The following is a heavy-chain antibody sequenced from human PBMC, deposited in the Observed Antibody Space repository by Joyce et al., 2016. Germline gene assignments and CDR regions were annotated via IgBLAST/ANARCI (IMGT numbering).Heavy chain of an antibody. Sequence: QVLLVQSGAEVKKPGTSVKISCKTSRFTFTDYYMPWVRQAPGQGLEWMGIINPSGGSATYAQKFQGRVTMTRDTSTSTVYMELRSLRYDDTAVFYCARGDPLDFWGRGTLVTVSS. J-gene: IGHJ4*02. V-gene: IGHV1-46*01. CDR3: ARGDPLDF. CDR1: RFTFTDYY. CDR2: INPSGGSA.